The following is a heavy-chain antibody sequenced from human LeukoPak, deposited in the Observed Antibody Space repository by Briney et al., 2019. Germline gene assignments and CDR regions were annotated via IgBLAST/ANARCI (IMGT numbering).Heavy chain of an antibody. D-gene: IGHD2-15*01. J-gene: IGHJ4*02. CDR3: ARKVVAAQDY. V-gene: IGHV3-21*01. Sequence: GGSLRLSCAASGFTFSSYAMSWVRQAPGKGLEWVSSISSSSSYIYYADSVKGRFTISRDNAKDSLYLQMNSLRAEDTAVYYCARKVVAAQDYWGQGTLVTVSS. CDR2: ISSSSSYI. CDR1: GFTFSSYA.